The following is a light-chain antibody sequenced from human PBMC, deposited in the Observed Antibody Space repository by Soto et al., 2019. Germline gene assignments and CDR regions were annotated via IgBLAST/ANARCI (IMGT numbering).Light chain of an antibody. V-gene: IGLV2-14*03. CDR3: SSYTSSSTVV. CDR2: DVS. CDR1: SNDVGGYNY. J-gene: IGLJ2*01. Sequence: QSALTQPASVSGSPGQPITISCTGTSNDVGGYNYVSWYQQHPDKAPKLVIYDVSNRPSGVSNRFSGSKSGNTASLTISGLQAEDEADYYCSSYTSSSTVVFGGGTKLTVL.